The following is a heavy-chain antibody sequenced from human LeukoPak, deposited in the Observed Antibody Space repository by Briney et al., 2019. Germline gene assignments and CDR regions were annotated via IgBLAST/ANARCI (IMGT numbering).Heavy chain of an antibody. CDR1: GFIFSNYG. D-gene: IGHD2-21*01. J-gene: IGHJ4*02. CDR2: IRGNADTT. V-gene: IGHV3-23*01. CDR3: AKGAGDACGFFLFGS. Sequence: GGSLRLSCAASGFIFSNYGMSWVRQAPGEGLEWVSAIRGNADTTYYADSVKGRFTIFRDNNKNMLYLQMNSLRVESTAVYYSAKGAGDACGFFLFGSWGQGTLVTGSS.